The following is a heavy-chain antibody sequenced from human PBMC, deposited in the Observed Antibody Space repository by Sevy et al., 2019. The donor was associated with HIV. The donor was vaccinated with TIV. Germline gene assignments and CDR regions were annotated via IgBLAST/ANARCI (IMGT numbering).Heavy chain of an antibody. V-gene: IGHV4-59*08. Sequence: SETLSLTCTVSGGSINNYYWSWIRQSPGKGLEWIGYISYSGTTNYNPSLKSRVTISVDTSKNQFSLKLSSVTAAGTAGYYCARLRFWSSSSGSTNYFDYWGQGTLVTVSS. CDR3: ARLRFWSSSSGSTNYFDY. CDR1: GGSINNYY. CDR2: ISYSGTT. D-gene: IGHD6-6*01. J-gene: IGHJ4*02.